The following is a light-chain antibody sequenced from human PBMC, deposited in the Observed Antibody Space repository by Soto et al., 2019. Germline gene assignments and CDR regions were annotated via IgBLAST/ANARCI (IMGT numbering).Light chain of an antibody. V-gene: IGKV1-16*01. Sequence: DIQMTQSPPSLSASVGDRVTITCRASQAXTNYVAWFQQKPGKAPKSLIYGASSLQSGVPSRFSGSGSGTDFTLTISSLXXXDXXXXXXXXYNXYPLTFGGGTKVEIK. J-gene: IGKJ4*01. CDR2: GAS. CDR3: XXYNXYPLT. CDR1: QAXTNY.